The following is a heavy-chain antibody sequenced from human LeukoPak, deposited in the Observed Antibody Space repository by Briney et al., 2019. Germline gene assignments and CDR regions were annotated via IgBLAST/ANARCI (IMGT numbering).Heavy chain of an antibody. V-gene: IGHV3-23*01. CDR3: AKYNYDFWSGYPHYFDY. CDR2: ISGSGGTT. CDR1: GFTFSSYA. J-gene: IGHJ4*02. D-gene: IGHD3-3*01. Sequence: GGSLRLSCAASGFTFSSYAMSWVRQAPGKGLEWVSAISGSGGTTYYADSVKGRFTISRDNSKNTLYLQVNSLRAEVTAVYYCAKYNYDFWSGYPHYFDYWGQGTLVTVSS.